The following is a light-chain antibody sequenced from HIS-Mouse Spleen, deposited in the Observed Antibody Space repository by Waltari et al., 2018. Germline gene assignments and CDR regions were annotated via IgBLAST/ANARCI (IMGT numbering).Light chain of an antibody. CDR2: WAP. Sequence: DIVMTQSPDSLAVSLGERATINCKSSQSVLYSSNNKNYLAWYQQKPGQHPKLLIYWAPTPESGVPARFSRSGSGTDFTLTICSLQAEDVAVYYCQQYYSTPLTFGGVTKVEIK. CDR3: QQYYSTPLT. CDR1: QSVLYSSNNKNY. J-gene: IGKJ4*01. V-gene: IGKV4-1*01.